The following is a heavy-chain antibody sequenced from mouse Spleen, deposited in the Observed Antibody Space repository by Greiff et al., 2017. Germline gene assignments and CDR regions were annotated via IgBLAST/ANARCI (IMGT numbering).Heavy chain of an antibody. CDR1: GFSLTSYG. V-gene: IGHV2-2*01. D-gene: IGHD1-1*01. Sequence: VQRVESGPGLVQPSQSLSITCTVSGFSLTSYGVHWVRQSPGKGLEWLGVIWSGGSTDYNAAFISRLSISKDNSKSQVFFKMNSLQADDTAIYYCARTSYYGSSYGYFDYWGQGTTLTVSS. J-gene: IGHJ2*01. CDR2: IWSGGST. CDR3: ARTSYYGSSYGYFDY.